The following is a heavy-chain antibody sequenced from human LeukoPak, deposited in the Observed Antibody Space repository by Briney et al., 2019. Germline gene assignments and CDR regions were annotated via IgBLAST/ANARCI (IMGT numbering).Heavy chain of an antibody. V-gene: IGHV1-18*01. J-gene: IGHJ4*02. Sequence: ASVKVSCKASGGTFTSYGISWVRQAPGQGLEWMGWISAYNGNTNYAQKLQGRVTMTTDTSTSTAYMELRSLRSDDTAVYYCARGSPYYGSGSPADYWGQGTLVTVSS. CDR2: ISAYNGNT. CDR1: GGTFTSYG. CDR3: ARGSPYYGSGSPADY. D-gene: IGHD3-10*01.